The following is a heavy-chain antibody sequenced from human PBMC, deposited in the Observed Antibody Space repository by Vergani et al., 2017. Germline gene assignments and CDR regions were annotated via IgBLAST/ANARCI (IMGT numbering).Heavy chain of an antibody. CDR3: ARIRTEYYYYGMDV. CDR2: IIPILGIA. D-gene: IGHD3-10*01. J-gene: IGHJ6*02. CDR1: GGTFSSYT. Sequence: QVQLVQSGAEVKKPGSSVKVSCKASGGTFSSYTISWVRQAPGQGLEWMRRIIPILGIANYAQKFQGRVTITADKSTSTAYMELSSLRSEDTAVYYCARIRTEYYYYGMDVWGQGTTVTVSS. V-gene: IGHV1-69*02.